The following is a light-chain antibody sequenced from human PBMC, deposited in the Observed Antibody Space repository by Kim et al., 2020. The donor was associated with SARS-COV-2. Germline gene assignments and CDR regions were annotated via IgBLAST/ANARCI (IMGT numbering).Light chain of an antibody. J-gene: IGKJ2*01. CDR1: QSLLHSNGYFF. CDR2: LGS. Sequence: EPASISCRSSQSLLHSNGYFFLDWYLQTPGQSPQLLIYLGSNRASGVPDRFSGSGSGTDSTLKISRVEAEDVGVYYCMQTLLTPRTFGQGTKLEIK. CDR3: MQTLLTPRT. V-gene: IGKV2-28*01.